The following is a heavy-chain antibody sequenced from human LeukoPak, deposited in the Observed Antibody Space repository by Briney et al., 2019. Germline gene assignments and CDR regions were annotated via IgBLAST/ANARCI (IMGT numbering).Heavy chain of an antibody. V-gene: IGHV3-30*02. CDR2: IRYDGSNK. CDR1: GFTFSSYG. D-gene: IGHD3-3*01. Sequence: GGSLRLSCAASGFTFSSYGMHWVRQAPGKGLEWVAFIRYDGSNKYYADSVKGRFTISRDNSKNTLYLQMNSPRAEDTAVYYCAKEVLRFLEWHLDYWGQGTLVTVSS. J-gene: IGHJ4*02. CDR3: AKEVLRFLEWHLDY.